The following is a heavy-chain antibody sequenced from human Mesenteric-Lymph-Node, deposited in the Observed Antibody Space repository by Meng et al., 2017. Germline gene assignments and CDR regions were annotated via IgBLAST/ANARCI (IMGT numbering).Heavy chain of an antibody. J-gene: IGHJ4*02. CDR3: ARDMGTTSSSGWSHDY. D-gene: IGHD6-19*01. CDR2: IWYDGSNK. CDR1: GFTFSSFG. V-gene: IGHV3-33*01. Sequence: GESLKISCAASGFTFSSFGMHWVRQAPGKGLEWVAIIWYDGSNKYYADSVKGRFIISRDNSKNTLYLEMNSLRAEDTAVYYCARDMGTTSSSGWSHDYWGQGTLVTVSS.